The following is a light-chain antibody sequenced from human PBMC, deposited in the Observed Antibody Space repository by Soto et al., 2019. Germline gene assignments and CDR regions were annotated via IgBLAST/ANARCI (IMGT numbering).Light chain of an antibody. CDR1: QSVSSN. J-gene: IGKJ1*01. V-gene: IGKV3-15*01. CDR2: DAS. CDR3: QHYNNWRGT. Sequence: EIVMTQSPATLSVSPGERATLSCRASQSVSSNLAWYQQKPGQAPRLLIYDASTRATGIPARFSGSGSGTEFTLTISSLQSEDFAVYYCQHYNNWRGTFGQGTRVAIK.